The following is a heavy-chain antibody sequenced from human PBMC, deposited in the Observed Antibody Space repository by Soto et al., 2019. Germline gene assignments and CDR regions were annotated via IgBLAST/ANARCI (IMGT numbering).Heavy chain of an antibody. V-gene: IGHV3-43*01. CDR2: ITWDGSST. J-gene: IGHJ4*02. Sequence: GGSLRLSCAASGFTFDDYTMHWVRQAPWKGLEWVSHITWDGSSTYYADSVKGRFTISRDNSKNSLYLRMNSLRSEDTALYYCAKEGGSSWYFDYWGQGT. D-gene: IGHD6-13*01. CDR3: AKEGGSSWYFDY. CDR1: GFTFDDYT.